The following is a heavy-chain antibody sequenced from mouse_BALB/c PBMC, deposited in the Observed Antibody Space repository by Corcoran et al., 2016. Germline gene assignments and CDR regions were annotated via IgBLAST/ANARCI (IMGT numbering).Heavy chain of an antibody. Sequence: QVQLQQSGAELMKPGASVKISCKASGFTFTSYWIEWVKQRPGHGLEWIGEIFPRSGSTNYNENFKGKTTFTADTSSNTAYMQLSSLTSEDSVVYYCARNWDWFFSVWGAGATVTVSS. CDR2: IFPRSGST. CDR1: GFTFTSYW. D-gene: IGHD4-1*01. J-gene: IGHJ1*01. V-gene: IGHV1-9*01. CDR3: ARNWDWFFSV.